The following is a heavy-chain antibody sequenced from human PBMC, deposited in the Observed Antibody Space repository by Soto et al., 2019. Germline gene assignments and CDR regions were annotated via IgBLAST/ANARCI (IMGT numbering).Heavy chain of an antibody. J-gene: IGHJ5*02. CDR1: GFTFSSYA. Sequence: GGSLILSCAASGFTFSSYAMSWVRQAPGKGLEWVSTINGNDGSTYYADSVKGRFTISRDNSKNTLYLQMNSLRVEDTAVYYCAKAGTIFGVVMNNWFDPWGQGTLVTVS. CDR2: INGNDGST. CDR3: AKAGTIFGVVMNNWFDP. D-gene: IGHD3-3*01. V-gene: IGHV3-23*01.